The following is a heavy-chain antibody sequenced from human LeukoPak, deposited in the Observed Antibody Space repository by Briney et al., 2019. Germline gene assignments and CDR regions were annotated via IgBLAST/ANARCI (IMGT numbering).Heavy chain of an antibody. CDR3: ARGGDYYGSGSYYNGAWFDP. D-gene: IGHD3-10*01. CDR1: GGTFSSYA. Sequence: SVKVSCKASGGTFSSYAISWVRQAPGQGLEWMGGIIPIFGTANYAQKFQGRVTITADESTSTAYMELSSLRSEDTAVYYCARGGDYYGSGSYYNGAWFDPWGQGTLVTVSS. V-gene: IGHV1-69*13. J-gene: IGHJ5*02. CDR2: IIPIFGTA.